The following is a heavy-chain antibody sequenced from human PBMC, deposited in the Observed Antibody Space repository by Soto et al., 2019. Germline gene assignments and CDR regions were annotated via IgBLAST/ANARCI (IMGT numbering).Heavy chain of an antibody. Sequence: KPSETLSLTCTVSGGSISGHYWIWIRQSPGKRLEWIGYIFYTGSTNYNPSLESRVTLSVDTSKNQLSLRLSSVTAADTTVYHCARVGSSGWSPDYWGQGTLVTVSS. J-gene: IGHJ4*02. CDR2: IFYTGST. CDR3: ARVGSSGWSPDY. D-gene: IGHD6-19*01. CDR1: GGSISGHY. V-gene: IGHV4-59*11.